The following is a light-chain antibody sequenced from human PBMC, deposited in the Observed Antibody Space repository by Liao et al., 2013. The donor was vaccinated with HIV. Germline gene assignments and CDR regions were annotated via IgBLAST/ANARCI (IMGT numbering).Light chain of an antibody. CDR3: LAWDSSTVV. CDR1: KLYNKF. Sequence: SYELSQPPSVSVSPGQTASITCSGDKLYNKFVSWYQQRPGQSPVLVMYRYAERPSGIPERFSGSNSANTATLTISGTQPMDEADYYCLAWDSSTVVFGGGTKLTVL. J-gene: IGLJ2*01. CDR2: RYA. V-gene: IGLV3-1*01.